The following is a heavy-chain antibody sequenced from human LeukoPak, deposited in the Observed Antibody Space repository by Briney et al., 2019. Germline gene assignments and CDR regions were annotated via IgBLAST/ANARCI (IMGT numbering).Heavy chain of an antibody. J-gene: IGHJ4*02. V-gene: IGHV3-23*01. CDR1: AFSFSNYN. Sequence: QTGGSLRLSCAASAFSFSNYNMNWVRQAPGKGLEWVSSITSSGSYIYYADSVKGRFTISRDNSKNTLYLQMNSLRAEDTAVYYCAKKNYYGSGSNDYWGQGTLVTVSS. D-gene: IGHD3-10*01. CDR3: AKKNYYGSGSNDY. CDR2: ITSSGSYI.